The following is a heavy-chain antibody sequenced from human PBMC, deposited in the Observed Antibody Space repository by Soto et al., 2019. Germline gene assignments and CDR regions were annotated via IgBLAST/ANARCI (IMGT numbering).Heavy chain of an antibody. V-gene: IGHV1-8*01. CDR1: GYTFTSYD. J-gene: IGHJ4*02. Sequence: QVQLVQSGAEVKKPGASVKVSCKASGYTFTSYDINWVRQATGQGLEWMGWMNPSSGNTVYAQNFQGRVTMTRNTSVSTAYMGLSSLRSEDTAVYYCARGQERRGFDYWGQGTLVTVSS. CDR3: ARGQERRGFDY. CDR2: MNPSSGNT. D-gene: IGHD2-15*01.